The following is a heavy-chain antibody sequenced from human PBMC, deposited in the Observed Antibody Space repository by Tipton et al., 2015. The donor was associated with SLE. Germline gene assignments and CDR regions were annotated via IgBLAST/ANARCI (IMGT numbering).Heavy chain of an antibody. CDR1: GYSISSGYY. Sequence: TLSLTCAVSGYSISSGYYWGWIRQPPGKGLEWIGSIYHSGSTYYNPSLKSRVTISVDTSKNQFSLKLSSVTAADTAVYYCARGLRYSYKGFDYWGQGTLVTVSS. J-gene: IGHJ4*02. CDR3: ARGLRYSYKGFDY. V-gene: IGHV4-38-2*01. CDR2: IYHSGST. D-gene: IGHD5-18*01.